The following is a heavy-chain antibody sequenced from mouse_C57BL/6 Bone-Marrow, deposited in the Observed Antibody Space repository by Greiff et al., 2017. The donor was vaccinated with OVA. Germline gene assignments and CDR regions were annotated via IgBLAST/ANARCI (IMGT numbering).Heavy chain of an antibody. CDR1: GYTFTSYW. J-gene: IGHJ2*01. CDR3: ARWRYYSDY. D-gene: IGHD2-14*01. Sequence: QVQLQQPGAELVKPGASVKLSCKASGYTFTSYWMHWVKQRPGQGLEWIGMIHPNSGSTNYNEKFKGKATLTAEKSSSTAYMQLSSLTSEDSAVYFCARWRYYSDYWGQGTTLTVSS. CDR2: IHPNSGST. V-gene: IGHV1-64*01.